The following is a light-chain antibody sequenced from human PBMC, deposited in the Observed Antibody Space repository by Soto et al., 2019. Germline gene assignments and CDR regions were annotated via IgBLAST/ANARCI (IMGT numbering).Light chain of an antibody. Sequence: DIQMTQSPSTLSASVGDRVTITCRASQSVSSWLAWYLQKPGKAPKLLIYDASSLESGVPSRFRGSGSGTAFPLTIRRLQPDDLATYYCQQYNSDLPTFGGGTKVEIK. V-gene: IGKV1-5*01. CDR3: QQYNSDLPT. CDR1: QSVSSW. CDR2: DAS. J-gene: IGKJ4*01.